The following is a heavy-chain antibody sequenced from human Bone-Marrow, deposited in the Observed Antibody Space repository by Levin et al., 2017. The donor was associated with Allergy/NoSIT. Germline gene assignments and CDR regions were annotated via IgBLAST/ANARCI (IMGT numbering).Heavy chain of an antibody. CDR1: NGSLSSGNYY. V-gene: IGHV4-61*01. D-gene: IGHD6-6*01. CDR3: ARTSLLKLGGGADS. J-gene: IGHJ4*02. Sequence: SQTLSLTCTVSNGSLSSGNYYWNWIRQPPGQGPQWIGYIHHGGSTTYNPLFTSRAIISVDTSKNQFSLRLRSVTAADTAVYYCARTSLLKLGGGADSWGLGTLVTVSS. CDR2: IHHGGST.